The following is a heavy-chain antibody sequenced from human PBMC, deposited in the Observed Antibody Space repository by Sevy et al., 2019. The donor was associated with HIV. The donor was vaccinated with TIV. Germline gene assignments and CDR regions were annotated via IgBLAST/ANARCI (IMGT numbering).Heavy chain of an antibody. CDR2: ISAYNGNT. CDR3: ARDAVVVSAAIPYYYGMDV. D-gene: IGHD2-2*02. V-gene: IGHV1-18*01. Sequence: ASVKVSCKASGYTFTSYGISWVRQAPGQGLEWMGWISAYNGNTNYAQKLQGRVTMTTDTSTSTAYMELRSLRSDDTAVYYCARDAVVVSAAIPYYYGMDVWGQGTTVTVSS. CDR1: GYTFTSYG. J-gene: IGHJ6*02.